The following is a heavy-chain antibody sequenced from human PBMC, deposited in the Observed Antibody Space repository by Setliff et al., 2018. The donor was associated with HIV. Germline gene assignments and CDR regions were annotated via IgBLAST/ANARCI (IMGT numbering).Heavy chain of an antibody. CDR1: GASISSYY. CDR2: VYHSGGT. Sequence: SETLSLTCTVSGASISSYYWSWIRQPPGKGLEWIGYVYHSGGTNYNPSLKSRLTISTDASKNQFSLKLSSVTAADTAVYYCASVFESSAYSYYYGMDVWGQGTTVTVSS. CDR3: ASVFESSAYSYYYGMDV. J-gene: IGHJ6*02. V-gene: IGHV4-59*01. D-gene: IGHD3-22*01.